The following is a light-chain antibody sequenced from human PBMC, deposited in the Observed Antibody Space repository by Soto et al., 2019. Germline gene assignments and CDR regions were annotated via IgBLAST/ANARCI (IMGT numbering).Light chain of an antibody. CDR1: SSDVGGYNY. V-gene: IGLV2-14*01. CDR3: SSYTSSSTQV. J-gene: IGLJ1*01. CDR2: EVS. Sequence: QSALTQPASVSGSPGQSITISCTGTSSDVGGYNYVSWYQQHPDKAPKLMIYEVSNRPSGVSNRFSGSKSGNTASLTISGLQAEDEADYYWSSYTSSSTQVFGTGTKVTVL.